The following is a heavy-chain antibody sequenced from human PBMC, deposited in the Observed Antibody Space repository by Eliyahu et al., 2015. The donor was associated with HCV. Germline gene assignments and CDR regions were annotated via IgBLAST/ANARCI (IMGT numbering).Heavy chain of an antibody. CDR2: IYYSGST. V-gene: IGHV4-39*01. Sequence: QLQLQESGPGLVKPSETLSLTCTVSGGSISSSSYYWGWIRQPPGKGLEWIGSIYYSGSTYYNPSLKSRVTISVDTSKNQFSLKLSSVTAADTAVYYCARHPDYYDSSTFDYWGQGTLVTVSS. CDR1: GGSISSSSYY. CDR3: ARHPDYYDSSTFDY. D-gene: IGHD3-22*01. J-gene: IGHJ4*02.